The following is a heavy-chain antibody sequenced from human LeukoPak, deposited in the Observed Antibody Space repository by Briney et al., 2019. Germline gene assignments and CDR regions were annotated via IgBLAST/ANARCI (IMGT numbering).Heavy chain of an antibody. CDR3: ARFKVGSNATQKNAFDV. CDR2: ISFDATKE. CDR1: GFTFSNYA. J-gene: IGHJ3*01. Sequence: GGSLRLSCAASGFTFSNYAMHWVRQAPGKGIEWVAVISFDATKEYFGKSVKGRFTISRDNSKSTLFLQMHSLRVEDMAVYFCARFKVGSNATQKNAFDVWGRGTVVTVSS. V-gene: IGHV3-30*17. D-gene: IGHD1-26*01.